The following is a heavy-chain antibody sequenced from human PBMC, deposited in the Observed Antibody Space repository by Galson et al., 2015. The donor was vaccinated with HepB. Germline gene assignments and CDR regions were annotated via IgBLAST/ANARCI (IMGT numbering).Heavy chain of an antibody. CDR1: GFTVSSNY. CDR2: IYSGGST. D-gene: IGHD3-16*01. CDR3: ARRDGGPYYYYYGMDV. V-gene: IGHV3-53*05. J-gene: IGHJ6*02. Sequence: SLRLSCAASGFTVSSNYMSWVRQAPGKGLEWVSVIYSGGSTYYADSVKGRFTISRDNSKNTLYLQMNSLRAEDTAMYYCARRDGGPYYYYYGMDVWGQGTTVTVSS.